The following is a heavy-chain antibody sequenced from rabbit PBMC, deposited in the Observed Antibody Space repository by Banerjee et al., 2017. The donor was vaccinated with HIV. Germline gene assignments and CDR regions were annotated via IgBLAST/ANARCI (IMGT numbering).Heavy chain of an antibody. D-gene: IGHD8-1*01. J-gene: IGHJ4*01. CDR3: ARDAGTGDYIDVYFDL. CDR2: IYTGNGKT. Sequence: QEQLEESGGGLVKPEGSLTLTCKASGFSFSSRYDMCWVRQAPGKGLEWIGCIYTGNGKTYYASWAKGRFTISKSSSTTVTLQMTSLTAADTATYFCARDAGTGDYIDVYFDLWGPGTLVTVS. V-gene: IGHV1S45*01. CDR1: GFSFSSRYD.